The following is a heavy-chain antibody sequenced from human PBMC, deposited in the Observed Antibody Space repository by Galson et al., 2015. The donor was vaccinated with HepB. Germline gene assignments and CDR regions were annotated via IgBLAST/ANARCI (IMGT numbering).Heavy chain of an antibody. CDR2: IYWHDDK. Sequence: PALVKPTQTLTLTCAFSGFSLSTSGVALGWFRQPPGKALEWLALIYWHDDKRYSPSLRGRLTITRDTSKNLVVLTVANIDPADTATYYCAHMSTTVTTGYFDPWSQGTLVTVSS. V-gene: IGHV2-5*01. D-gene: IGHD4-11*01. J-gene: IGHJ5*02. CDR3: AHMSTTVTTGYFDP. CDR1: GFSLSTSGVA.